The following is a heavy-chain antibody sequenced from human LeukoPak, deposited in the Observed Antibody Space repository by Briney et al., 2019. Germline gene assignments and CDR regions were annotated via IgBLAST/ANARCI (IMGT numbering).Heavy chain of an antibody. CDR2: ISSSGRYM. CDR3: AKDVRSDYFDY. Sequence: GGSLRLSCAASGFTFRSFSMSWVRQAPGKGLEWVSAISSSGRYMYYADSVKGRFTISRDNANNSLYLQMDSLRAEDTAVYYCAKDVRSDYFDYWGQGTLVTVSS. V-gene: IGHV3-21*01. CDR1: GFTFRSFS. J-gene: IGHJ4*02.